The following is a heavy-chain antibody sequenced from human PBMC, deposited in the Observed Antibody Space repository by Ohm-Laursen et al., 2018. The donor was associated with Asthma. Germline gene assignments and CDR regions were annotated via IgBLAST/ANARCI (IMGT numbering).Heavy chain of an antibody. CDR1: GFTFSSYA. CDR2: ISYDGSNK. J-gene: IGHJ4*02. CDR3: ARGLDGRPFDY. D-gene: IGHD5-24*01. Sequence: SSLRLSCSASGFTFSSYAMHWVRQAPGRGLEWVAVISYDGSNKYYADSVKGRFTISRDNSKNTLYLQMNSLRAEDTAVYYCARGLDGRPFDYWGQGTLVTVSS. V-gene: IGHV3-30-3*01.